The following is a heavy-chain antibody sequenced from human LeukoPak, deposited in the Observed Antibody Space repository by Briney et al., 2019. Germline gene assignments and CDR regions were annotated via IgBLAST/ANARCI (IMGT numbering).Heavy chain of an antibody. Sequence: GGSLRLSCAASGFTFSSYAMSWVRQAPGRGLEWVSAISGSGGSTYYADSVKGRFTISRDNSKNTLYLQMNSLRAEDTAVYYCAKDMGEGSIVAVFVGDYWGQGTLVTVSS. J-gene: IGHJ4*02. V-gene: IGHV3-23*01. CDR1: GFTFSSYA. CDR2: ISGSGGST. D-gene: IGHD2-15*01. CDR3: AKDMGEGSIVAVFVGDY.